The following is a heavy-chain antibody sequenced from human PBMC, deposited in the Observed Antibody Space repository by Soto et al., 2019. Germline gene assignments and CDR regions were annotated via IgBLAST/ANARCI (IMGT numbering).Heavy chain of an antibody. V-gene: IGHV3-23*01. CDR2: ISGSGGST. Sequence: EVQLLESGGGLVQPGGSLRLSCAASGFTFSNYAVTWVRQAPGKGLEWVSTISGSGGSTYYADSVKGRFTISRDNSKNTLLLQMNSLRAEDTAVYYCAKDQGSSWYEIDYWGQGTLVTVSS. J-gene: IGHJ4*02. D-gene: IGHD6-13*01. CDR3: AKDQGSSWYEIDY. CDR1: GFTFSNYA.